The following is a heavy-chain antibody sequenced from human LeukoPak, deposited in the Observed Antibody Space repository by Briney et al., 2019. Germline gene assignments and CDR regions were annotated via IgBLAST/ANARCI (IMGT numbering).Heavy chain of an antibody. CDR1: GFTFSGSW. J-gene: IGHJ4*02. CDR2: IKGDGSST. V-gene: IGHV3-74*01. Sequence: GGSLRLSCAASGFTFSGSWMHWLRQAPGKGLVWVSRIKGDGSSTFYADSVKGRFTISRDNAKNTLYLQMNSLRAEDTAVYYCARSDYFDYWGQGTLVTVSS. CDR3: ARSDYFDY.